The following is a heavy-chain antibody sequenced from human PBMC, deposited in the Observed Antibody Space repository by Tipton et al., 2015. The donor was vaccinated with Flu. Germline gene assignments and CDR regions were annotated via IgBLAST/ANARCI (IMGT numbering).Heavy chain of an antibody. Sequence: SLRLSCAASGFTFSRYAMSWVRQAPGKGLEWVAGVSGGGGTTYFADSVKGRFTISRDNSRNMVFLQMSNLRVEDTAEYYCAKVIPELVAGLDYWGRGTLVTVSS. D-gene: IGHD6-19*01. J-gene: IGHJ4*02. CDR2: VSGGGGTT. CDR1: GFTFSRYA. V-gene: IGHV3-23*01. CDR3: AKVIPELVAGLDY.